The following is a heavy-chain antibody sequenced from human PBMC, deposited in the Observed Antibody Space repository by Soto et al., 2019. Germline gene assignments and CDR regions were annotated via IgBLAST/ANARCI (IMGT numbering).Heavy chain of an antibody. Sequence: QVQLVQSGAEVKKPGASVKVSCKASGYTFTSYYMHWVRQAPGQGLEWMGIINPSGGSTSYAQKFQGRVTMTRDTFTSTVYMELSSLRSEDTAVYYCASDMGEYCSGGSCSLGRYYYGMDVWGQGTTVTVSS. D-gene: IGHD2-15*01. J-gene: IGHJ6*02. CDR2: INPSGGST. CDR1: GYTFTSYY. CDR3: ASDMGEYCSGGSCSLGRYYYGMDV. V-gene: IGHV1-46*01.